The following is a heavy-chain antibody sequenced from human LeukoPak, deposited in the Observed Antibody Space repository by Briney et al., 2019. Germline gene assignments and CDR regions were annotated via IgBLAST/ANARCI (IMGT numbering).Heavy chain of an antibody. CDR1: GGSISSSSYY. D-gene: IGHD6-13*01. CDR2: IYYSGST. V-gene: IGHV4-39*01. CDR3: ASLGAAGTDY. J-gene: IGHJ4*02. Sequence: SETLSLTCTVSGGSISSSSYYWGWIRQPPGKGLEWIGSIYYSGSTYYNPSLKSRVTISVDTSKNQFSLKLSSVTAADTAVYYCASLGAAGTDYWGQGTLVTVSS.